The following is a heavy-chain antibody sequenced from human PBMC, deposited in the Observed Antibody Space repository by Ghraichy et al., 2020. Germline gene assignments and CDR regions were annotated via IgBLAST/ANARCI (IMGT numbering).Heavy chain of an antibody. D-gene: IGHD3-10*01. CDR1: GFTFGGHA. CDR2: INYNSRDV. CDR3: AKDGRLGSGRVPYYYMDV. V-gene: IGHV3-9*01. J-gene: IGHJ6*03. Sequence: GGSLRLSCAASGFTFGGHAMHWVRQAPGKGLEWVASINYNSRDVGYADSVKGRFTVSRDNAKNSLFLQMNSLRGEDTAVYYCAKDGRLGSGRVPYYYMDVWGKGTTVTVSS.